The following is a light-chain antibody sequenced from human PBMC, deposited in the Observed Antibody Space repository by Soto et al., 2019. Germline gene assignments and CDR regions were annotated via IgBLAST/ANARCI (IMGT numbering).Light chain of an antibody. J-gene: IGLJ2*01. CDR2: EVS. V-gene: IGLV2-14*01. CDR3: SSYTSSSTVI. CDR1: SSDIGAYNY. Sequence: QSVLTQPASVSGSPGQSITISCTGTSSDIGAYNYVSWFQQCPGRAPKLIIYEVSKWPSGVSNRFSASKSGSTASLTISGLQAEDEADYYCSSYTSSSTVIFGGGTKLTVL.